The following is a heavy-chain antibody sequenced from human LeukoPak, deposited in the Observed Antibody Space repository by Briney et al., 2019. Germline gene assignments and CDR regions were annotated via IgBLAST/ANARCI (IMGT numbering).Heavy chain of an antibody. CDR3: ARSYCSVGSCYTIFDY. J-gene: IGHJ4*02. D-gene: IGHD2-15*01. CDR2: INSDGSST. CDR1: GFTFSTYW. Sequence: QPGGSLRLSCAASGFTFSTYWMHWVRQAPGKGLVWVSRINSDGSSTSYADSVKGRFTISRDNAKNTLYLQMDSLRAEDTAVYHCARSYCSVGSCYTIFDYWGQGTLVTVSS. V-gene: IGHV3-74*01.